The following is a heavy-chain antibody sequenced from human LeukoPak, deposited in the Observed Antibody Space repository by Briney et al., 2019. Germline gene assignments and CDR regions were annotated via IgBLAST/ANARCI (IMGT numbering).Heavy chain of an antibody. Sequence: PSETLSLTCTVSGGSISSYYWSWIRQPPGKGLEWIGYIYYSGSTNCNPSLKSRVTISVDTSKNQFSLKLSSVTAADTAVYYCARDSDSSGYFDAFDIWGQGTMVTVSS. J-gene: IGHJ3*02. CDR1: GGSISSYY. D-gene: IGHD3-22*01. CDR3: ARDSDSSGYFDAFDI. CDR2: IYYSGST. V-gene: IGHV4-59*01.